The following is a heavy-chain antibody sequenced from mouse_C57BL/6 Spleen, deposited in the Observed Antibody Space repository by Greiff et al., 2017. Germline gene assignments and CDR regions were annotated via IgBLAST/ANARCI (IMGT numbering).Heavy chain of an antibody. J-gene: IGHJ1*03. CDR3: TYDPHWYFDV. D-gene: IGHD2-3*01. Sequence: EVQRVESGTVLARPGASVKMSCKTSGYTFTSYWMHWVKQRPGQGLEWIGAKLTAVTSASTAYMELSSLTNEDSAVYYCTYDPHWYFDVWGTGTTVTVSS. CDR1: GYTFTSYW. V-gene: IGHV1-5*01.